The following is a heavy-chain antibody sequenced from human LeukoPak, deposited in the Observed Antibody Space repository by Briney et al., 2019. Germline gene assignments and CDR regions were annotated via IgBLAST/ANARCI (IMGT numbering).Heavy chain of an antibody. Sequence: GGSLRLSCGASGFIFSNLAMHWVRQAPGKGLEWVSYISSSSSTIYYADSVKGRFTISRDNAKNSLYLQMNSLRDEDTAVYYCARDLEYDFWSGYYMFDYWGQGTLVTVSS. V-gene: IGHV3-48*02. CDR3: ARDLEYDFWSGYYMFDY. CDR2: ISSSSSTI. CDR1: GFIFSNLA. D-gene: IGHD3-3*01. J-gene: IGHJ4*02.